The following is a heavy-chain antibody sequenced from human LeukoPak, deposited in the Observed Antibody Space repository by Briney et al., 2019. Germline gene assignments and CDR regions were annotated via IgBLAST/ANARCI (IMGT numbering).Heavy chain of an antibody. CDR2: INNDGSST. V-gene: IGHV3-74*01. D-gene: IGHD1-14*01. J-gene: IGHJ4*02. CDR1: GFTFSSYW. CDR3: ARGGGGNRPDY. Sequence: GGSLRLSCAASGFTFSSYWMHWVRQAPGKGLVWVSRINNDGSSTIYADSVKGRFTTSRDNAKSTLYLQMNSLRAEDTAVYYCARGGGGNRPDYWGQGTLVTVSS.